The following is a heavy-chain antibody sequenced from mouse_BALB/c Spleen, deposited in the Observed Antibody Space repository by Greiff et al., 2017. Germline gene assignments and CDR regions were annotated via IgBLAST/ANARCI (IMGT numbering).Heavy chain of an antibody. J-gene: IGHJ4*01. CDR1: GYTFTDYE. CDR2: IDPETGGT. Sequence: QVQLQQSGAELVRPGASVTLSCKASGYTFTDYEMHWVKQTPVHGLEWIGAIDPETGGTAYNQKFKGKATLTADKSSSTAYMELRSLTSEDSAVYYCTRSGYRYTKNAMDYWGQGTSVTVSS. D-gene: IGHD2-14*01. V-gene: IGHV1-15*01. CDR3: TRSGYRYTKNAMDY.